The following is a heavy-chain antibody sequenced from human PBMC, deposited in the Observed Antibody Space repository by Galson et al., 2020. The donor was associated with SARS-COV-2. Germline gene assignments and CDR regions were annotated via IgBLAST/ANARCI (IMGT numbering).Heavy chain of an antibody. Sequence: ASVKVSCKASGYTFTSYAINWVRQAPGQGLEWMGWINTNTGNPTYAQGFTGRFVFSLDTSVSTAYLQISSLKAEDTAVYYCARDKYYDSSGHDGDYYYYYGMDVWGQGATVTVSS. CDR3: ARDKYYDSSGHDGDYYYYYGMDV. CDR2: INTNTGNP. J-gene: IGHJ6*02. CDR1: GYTFTSYA. V-gene: IGHV7-4-1*02. D-gene: IGHD3-22*01.